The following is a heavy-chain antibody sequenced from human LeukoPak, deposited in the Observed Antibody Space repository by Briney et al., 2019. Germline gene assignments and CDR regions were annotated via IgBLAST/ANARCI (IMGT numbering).Heavy chain of an antibody. CDR3: ARENHISYYFDY. V-gene: IGHV3-66*01. D-gene: IGHD3-3*02. J-gene: IGHJ4*02. CDR2: ISSGGST. CDR1: GFTVSSNY. Sequence: GGSLRLSCAASGFTVSSNYMSWVRQAPGKGLEWVSVISSGGSTYYADSVKGRFTIARDNSKNTLYLQMNSVRAEDTAVYYCARENHISYYFDYWGQGTLVTVSS.